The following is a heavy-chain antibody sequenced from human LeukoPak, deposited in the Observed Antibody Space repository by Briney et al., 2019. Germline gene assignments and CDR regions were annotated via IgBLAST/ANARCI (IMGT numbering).Heavy chain of an antibody. J-gene: IGHJ3*02. CDR2: IKQDGSEK. CDR1: GFTFSSYW. CDR3: AREGSNYDYVWGSYRYYKRIADAFDI. Sequence: GGSLRLSCAASGFTFSSYWMSWVRQAPGKGLEWVANIKQDGSEKYYVDSVKGRFTISRDNAKNSLYLQMNSLRAEDTAVYYCAREGSNYDYVWGSYRYYKRIADAFDIWGQGTMVTVSS. V-gene: IGHV3-7*01. D-gene: IGHD3-16*02.